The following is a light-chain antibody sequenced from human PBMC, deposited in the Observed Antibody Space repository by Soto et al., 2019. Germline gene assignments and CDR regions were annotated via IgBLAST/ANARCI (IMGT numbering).Light chain of an antibody. V-gene: IGKV3-15*01. CDR2: GAS. Sequence: EIVMTRSPATLSVSPGERATLSCRASQSVSSNLAWYQQKPGQAPRLLIYGASTRATGIPARFSGSGSGTEFTLTISSLQSEDFAVYYCQQYNNWPPWTFGQGTKGDI. J-gene: IGKJ1*01. CDR3: QQYNNWPPWT. CDR1: QSVSSN.